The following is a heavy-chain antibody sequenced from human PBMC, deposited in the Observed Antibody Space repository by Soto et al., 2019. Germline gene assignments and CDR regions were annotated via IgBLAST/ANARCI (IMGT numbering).Heavy chain of an antibody. CDR1: GGTFSSYG. V-gene: IGHV1-69*06. CDR2: IIPIFGTA. CDR3: SRDQWGTSNRWRVRQVADDDYYGMDV. J-gene: IGHJ6*02. D-gene: IGHD1-7*01. Sequence: QVQLVPSGSELKKPGSSVKVSCKASGGTFSSYGISWVRQAPGQGLEWMGGIIPIFGTAKYAQKFQGRVTLTADKSTSPAYKEVSSLGSEDTDVYYCSRDQWGTSNRWRVRQVADDDYYGMDVCVQGTTVTVSS.